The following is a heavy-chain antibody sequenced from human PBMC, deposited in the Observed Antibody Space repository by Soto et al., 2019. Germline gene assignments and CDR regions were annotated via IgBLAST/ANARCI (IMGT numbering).Heavy chain of an antibody. D-gene: IGHD2-15*01. Sequence: EVQLLESGGGLVQPGGSLRLSCAASGFTFSSYAMSWVRQAPGKGLEWVSAISGSGGSTYYADSVKGRFTISRDNSKNTLHLQMNSLRAEDTAVYYCAKERAAQVVAATPFDYWGQGTLVTVSS. V-gene: IGHV3-23*01. CDR2: ISGSGGST. CDR3: AKERAAQVVAATPFDY. CDR1: GFTFSSYA. J-gene: IGHJ4*02.